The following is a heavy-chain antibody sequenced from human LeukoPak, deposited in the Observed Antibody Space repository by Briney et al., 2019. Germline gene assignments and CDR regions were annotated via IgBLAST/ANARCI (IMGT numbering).Heavy chain of an antibody. CDR1: GFTFSSYG. CDR3: ARKYCSGGSCYQDFDY. CDR2: IRYDGSNK. D-gene: IGHD2-15*01. Sequence: GGSLRLSCAASGFTFSSYGMHWVRQAPGKGLEWVAFIRYDGSNKYYADSVKGRFTISRDNSKNTLYLQMNSLRAEDTAVYYCARKYCSGGSCYQDFDYWGQGTLVTVSS. J-gene: IGHJ4*02. V-gene: IGHV3-30*02.